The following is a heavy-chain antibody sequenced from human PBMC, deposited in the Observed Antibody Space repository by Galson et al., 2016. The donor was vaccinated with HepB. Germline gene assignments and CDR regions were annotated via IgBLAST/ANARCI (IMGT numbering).Heavy chain of an antibody. J-gene: IGHJ5*02. Sequence: SLRLSCAASGLIFDDYAMHWVRQAPGKGLEWVSGISWNGGSIGYADSVKGRFTISRDNANNSVYLQMNSLRAEDTALYYCTKDWSRGYGDYDDWFDTWGQGTLVTVSS. V-gene: IGHV3-9*01. CDR1: GLIFDDYA. D-gene: IGHD4-17*01. CDR2: ISWNGGSI. CDR3: TKDWSRGYGDYDDWFDT.